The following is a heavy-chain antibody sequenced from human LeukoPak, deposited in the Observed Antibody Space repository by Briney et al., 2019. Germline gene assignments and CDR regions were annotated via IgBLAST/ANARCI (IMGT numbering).Heavy chain of an antibody. CDR1: GFTFSSYS. J-gene: IGHJ3*02. Sequence: GGSLRLSCAASGFTFSSYSMNWVRQAPGKGLEWVSSISSSSSYIYYADSVKGRFTISRDNAKNSLYLQMNSLRAEDTAVYYCARSRGVPHAFDIWGQGTMVTVSS. D-gene: IGHD1-26*01. CDR3: ARSRGVPHAFDI. V-gene: IGHV3-21*01. CDR2: ISSSSSYI.